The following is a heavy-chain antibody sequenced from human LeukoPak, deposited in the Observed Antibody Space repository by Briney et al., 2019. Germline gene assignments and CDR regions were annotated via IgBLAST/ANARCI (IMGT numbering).Heavy chain of an antibody. J-gene: IGHJ3*02. CDR1: GYTFTNYW. CDR2: FYPADSNI. V-gene: IGHV5-51*01. Sequence: GESLKISCKGSGYTFTNYWIAWVRQMPGKGLELVGVFYPADSNIRYSPSFQGQVTISADKSITTAYLQWSNLKASDTAIYYCARRLVTTADAFDIWGQGTVVTVSS. CDR3: ARRLVTTADAFDI. D-gene: IGHD4-11*01.